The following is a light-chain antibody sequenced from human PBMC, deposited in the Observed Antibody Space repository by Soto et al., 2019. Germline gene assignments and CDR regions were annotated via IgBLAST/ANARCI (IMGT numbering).Light chain of an antibody. J-gene: IGKJ1*01. Sequence: IGRTQSAALLTLSPWEKATLSXRASESVTTYLPLYQQKPGXAPRXXXANXSNRATGSPASFSGSGSGTDFTRTISSLEPEYSDLYYCQQRSNRTNTFGQGTKVDIK. V-gene: IGKV3-11*01. CDR2: NXS. CDR3: QQRSNRTNT. CDR1: ESVTTY.